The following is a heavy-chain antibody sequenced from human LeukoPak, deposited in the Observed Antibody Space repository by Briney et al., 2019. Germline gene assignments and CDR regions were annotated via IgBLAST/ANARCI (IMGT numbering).Heavy chain of an antibody. D-gene: IGHD5-18*01. CDR1: GYTFTGYY. CDR3: ARNPTLQLWLPEARFDP. Sequence: ASVKVSCKASGYTFTGYYMHWVRQAPGQGLEWMGWINPHSGGTNFAQKFQARVTMTRDMSINTAYMEISRLRSDDTAVYYCARNPTLQLWLPEARFDPWGQGTLVTVSS. J-gene: IGHJ5*02. CDR2: INPHSGGT. V-gene: IGHV1-2*02.